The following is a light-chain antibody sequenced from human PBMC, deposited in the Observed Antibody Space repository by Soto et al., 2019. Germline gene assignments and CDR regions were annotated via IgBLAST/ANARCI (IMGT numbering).Light chain of an antibody. CDR2: AAS. Sequence: DIQMTQSPSSLSASVGDRVTFTCRASQSISSYLNWYQQKSGKAPKLLIYAASSLQSGVPSRFSCNGSGADFPPNHHRLPTLDFGTYYCQHCYCSPYTFGRGTKLESK. V-gene: IGKV1-39*01. CDR3: QHCYCSPYT. CDR1: QSISSY. J-gene: IGKJ2*01.